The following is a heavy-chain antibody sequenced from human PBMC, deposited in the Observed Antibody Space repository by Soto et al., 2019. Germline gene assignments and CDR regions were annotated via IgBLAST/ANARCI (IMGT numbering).Heavy chain of an antibody. J-gene: IGHJ6*02. V-gene: IGHV1-69*06. CDR3: ARGVWDCSSTTSPWPYYYGMDV. CDR2: IIPIFGTA. D-gene: IGHD2-2*01. CDR1: GGTFSSYA. Sequence: SVKVSCKASGGTFSSYAISWVRQAPGQGLEWMGGIIPIFGTANYAQKFQGRVTITADKSTSTVYMELSSLRSEDTAVYYCARGVWDCSSTTSPWPYYYGMDVWGQGTTVTVSS.